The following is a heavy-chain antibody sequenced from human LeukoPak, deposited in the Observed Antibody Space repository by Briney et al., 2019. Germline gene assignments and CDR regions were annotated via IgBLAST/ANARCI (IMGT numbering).Heavy chain of an antibody. CDR1: GFTFSSYW. CDR3: ASGQKLGF. D-gene: IGHD6-13*01. Sequence: GGSRRLSCVASGFTFSSYWMSWVRQAPGKGLEWVANIKQDGSDKYYVDSVKGRFTISRDNAKNSLYLQMNSLRAEDTAVYYCASGQKLGFWGQGTLVTVSS. CDR2: IKQDGSDK. V-gene: IGHV3-7*01. J-gene: IGHJ4*02.